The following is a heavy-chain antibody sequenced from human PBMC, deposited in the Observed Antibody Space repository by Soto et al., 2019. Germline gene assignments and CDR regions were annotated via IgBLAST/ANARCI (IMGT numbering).Heavy chain of an antibody. CDR3: ARDLHGVPCY. Sequence: QVQLVQSGAEVKKPGASVKVSCKASGYTFTSYGIRWVRQAPGPGLEGMGWISANNGNTDYAQRLQGRVTMTTATSTSTAYMELRSLRSDDTAVYYCARDLHGVPCYWGQGTLGTVSS. J-gene: IGHJ4*02. V-gene: IGHV1-18*01. CDR2: ISANNGNT. D-gene: IGHD4-17*01. CDR1: GYTFTSYG.